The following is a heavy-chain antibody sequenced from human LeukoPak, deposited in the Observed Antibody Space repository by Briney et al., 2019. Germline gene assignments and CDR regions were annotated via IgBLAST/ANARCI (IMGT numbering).Heavy chain of an antibody. CDR2: IYNSGSS. CDR3: ARAPLGMVTPSFDY. V-gene: IGHV4-59*01. CDR1: GGSISSYS. J-gene: IGHJ4*02. Sequence: PSETLSLTCTVSGGSISSYSWSWIRQPPGKGLEWIGYIYNSGSSNYNPSPKSRVTISVDTSKNQFSLNLSSVTAADTAVYYCARAPLGMVTPSFDYWAREPWSPSPQ. D-gene: IGHD2-21*02.